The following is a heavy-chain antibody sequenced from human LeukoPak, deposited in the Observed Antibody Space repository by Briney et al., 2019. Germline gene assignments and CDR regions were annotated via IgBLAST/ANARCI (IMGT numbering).Heavy chain of an antibody. CDR3: ARYADCSSTSCYAAYDAFDI. CDR2: IYHSGST. Sequence: TSSETLSLTCTVSGYSISSGYYWGWIRQPPGKGLEWIGSIYHSGSTYYNPSLKSRVTISVDTSKNQFSLKLSSVTAADTAVYYCARYADCSSTSCYAAYDAFDIWGQGTMVTVSS. J-gene: IGHJ3*02. D-gene: IGHD2-2*01. CDR1: GYSISSGYY. V-gene: IGHV4-38-2*02.